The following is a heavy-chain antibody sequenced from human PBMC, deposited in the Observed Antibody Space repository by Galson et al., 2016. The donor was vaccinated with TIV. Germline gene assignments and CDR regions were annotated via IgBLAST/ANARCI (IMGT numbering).Heavy chain of an antibody. D-gene: IGHD3-10*01. CDR1: GGSFRGYY. J-gene: IGHJ4*02. Sequence: SETLSLTCGVSGGSFRGYYWTWIRLPPGKGLEWIGEIDDSGSSNSIPSLKSRLTMSVDTSANRFSLQLSSVTAADTAVYYCTRGRFESGGYYNNGFDYWGQGTPVTVSS. CDR2: IDDSGSS. V-gene: IGHV4-34*01. CDR3: TRGRFESGGYYNNGFDY.